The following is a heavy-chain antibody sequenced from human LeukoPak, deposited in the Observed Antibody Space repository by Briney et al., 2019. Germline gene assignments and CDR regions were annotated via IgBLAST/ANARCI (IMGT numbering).Heavy chain of an antibody. D-gene: IGHD3-22*01. J-gene: IGHJ4*02. V-gene: IGHV3-30*02. CDR1: GLTFSNFP. Sequence: GGSLRLSCAASGLTFSNFPMHWVREAPVKGLEWVDADSVRGRFTLSRDNSKSTVYLQMNSLKPDDTAVYYCATQSITLVVVISPFDYWGQGTPVTVSS. CDR3: ATQSITLVVVISPFDY.